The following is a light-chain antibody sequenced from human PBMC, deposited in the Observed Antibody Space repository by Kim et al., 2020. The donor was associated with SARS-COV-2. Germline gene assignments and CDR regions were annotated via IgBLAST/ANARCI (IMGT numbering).Light chain of an antibody. CDR3: NSRDSSGNHWV. Sequence: ALGQTVRITCQRDSLRSYYASWYQQKPGQAPVLVIYGKNNRPSGIPDRFSGSSSGNTASLTITGAQVEDEADYYCNSRDSSGNHWVFGGGTKLTVL. CDR1: SLRSYY. V-gene: IGLV3-19*01. CDR2: GKN. J-gene: IGLJ3*02.